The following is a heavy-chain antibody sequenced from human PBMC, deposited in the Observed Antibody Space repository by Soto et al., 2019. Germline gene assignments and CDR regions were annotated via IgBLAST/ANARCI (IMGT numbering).Heavy chain of an antibody. CDR1: GGSISSYY. J-gene: IGHJ4*02. CDR3: AGLFPYVSSRYLFNY. V-gene: IGHV4-59*12. D-gene: IGHD3-22*01. CDR2: IYYSGST. Sequence: PSETLSLTCTVSGGSISSYYWSWIRQPPGKGLEWIGYIYYSGSTNYNPSLKSRVTISVDTSKNQFSLKLSSVTAADTAVYYCAGLFPYVSSRYLFNYLGQGSLVIVSS.